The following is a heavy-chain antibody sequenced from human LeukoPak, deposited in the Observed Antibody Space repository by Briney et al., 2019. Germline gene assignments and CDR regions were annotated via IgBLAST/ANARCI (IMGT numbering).Heavy chain of an antibody. D-gene: IGHD2-15*01. CDR2: INPKTGVT. CDR3: ARDHRPVVVIAGAVLY. Sequence: ASVKVSCKASGYIFINYYIHWVRQAPGQGLEWMGWINPKTGVTKYERKFQGRVTMARDTSISTASMELTRLTSDDTAVYYCARDHRPVVVIAGAVLYWGQGTLVSVSS. V-gene: IGHV1-2*02. J-gene: IGHJ4*02. CDR1: GYIFINYY.